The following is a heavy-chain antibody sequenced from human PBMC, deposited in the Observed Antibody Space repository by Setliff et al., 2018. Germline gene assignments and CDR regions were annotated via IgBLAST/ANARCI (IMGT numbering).Heavy chain of an antibody. V-gene: IGHV3-23*01. D-gene: IGHD6-19*01. CDR2: ISASGRTT. J-gene: IGHJ5*01. Sequence: GGSLRLSCAASGFTFSSYAMSWVRQAPGKGLEWVSAISASGRTTYSADSVKGRFTISRDNSKNTLSLQMNSLRDDDTAVYHCVRDFGMVAGPMDSWGQGTLVTVSS. CDR3: VRDFGMVAGPMDS. CDR1: GFTFSSYA.